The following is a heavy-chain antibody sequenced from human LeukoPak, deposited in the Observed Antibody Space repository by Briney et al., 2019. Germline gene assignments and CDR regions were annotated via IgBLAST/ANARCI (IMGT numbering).Heavy chain of an antibody. Sequence: SETLSLTCTVSDDSISDYYRGWIRQPPGKGLEWIGYFHNSGTSTYNPSLKSRVTTSADTSKNQFSLKLNSLTTADTAVYYCTRGAGWLIDYWGQGILVTVSS. CDR3: TRGAGWLIDY. CDR1: DDSISDYY. V-gene: IGHV4-59*01. CDR2: FHNSGTS. J-gene: IGHJ4*02. D-gene: IGHD3-16*01.